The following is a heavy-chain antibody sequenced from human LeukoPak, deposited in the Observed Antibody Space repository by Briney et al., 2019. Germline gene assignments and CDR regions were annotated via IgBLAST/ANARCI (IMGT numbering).Heavy chain of an antibody. J-gene: IGHJ6*02. CDR2: INSGGSST. CDR3: ARDRSYAMDV. CDR1: GFTFSSYW. V-gene: IGHV3-74*01. Sequence: GRSLRLSCAASGFTFSSYWMHWVRQPPGKGLVWVSRINSGGSSTNYADSVKGRFTISRDNAKNTLYLQMNSLRAEDTAVYYCARDRSYAMDVWGQGTTVTVSS.